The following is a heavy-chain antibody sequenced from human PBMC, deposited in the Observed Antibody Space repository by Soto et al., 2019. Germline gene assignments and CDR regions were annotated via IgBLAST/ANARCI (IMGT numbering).Heavy chain of an antibody. D-gene: IGHD5-18*01. J-gene: IGHJ4*02. CDR3: ARERRGYSYGPHFDY. V-gene: IGHV3-72*01. CDR1: GFTFSDHY. Sequence: GGSLRLSCAASGFTFSDHYMDWVRQAPGKGLEWVGRTRKKAKRYTTRYAASVKGRFTIARHDSKNSLYLQMNSLKAEDTTVYYCARERRGYSYGPHFDYWGKGTLVTASS. CDR2: TRKKAKRYTT.